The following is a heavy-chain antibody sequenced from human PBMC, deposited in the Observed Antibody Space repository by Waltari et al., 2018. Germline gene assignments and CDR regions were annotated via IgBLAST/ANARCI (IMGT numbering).Heavy chain of an antibody. V-gene: IGHV4-61*02. CDR1: GGSISSGSYY. CDR3: ARDRPVYDSSGYYYVDAFDI. CDR2: IYTRGGT. D-gene: IGHD3-22*01. Sequence: QVQLQESGPGLVKPSQTLSLTCTVSGGSISSGSYYWSWIRQPAGKGLEWIGRIYTRGGTNYNPSLKGRATISVDTSKNQFSLKLSSVTAADTAVYYCARDRPVYDSSGYYYVDAFDIWGQGTMVTVSS. J-gene: IGHJ3*02.